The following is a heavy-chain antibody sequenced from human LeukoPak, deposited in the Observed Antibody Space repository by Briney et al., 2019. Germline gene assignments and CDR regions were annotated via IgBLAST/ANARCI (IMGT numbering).Heavy chain of an antibody. CDR1: GGSFSGYY. D-gene: IGHD5-18*01. J-gene: IGHJ5*02. CDR3: ARGYSYGYRWFDP. V-gene: IGHV4-34*01. Sequence: SETLSLTCAVYGGSFSGYYWSWIRQPPGKGLEWIGEINHSGSTNYNPSLKGRVTISVDTSKNQFSLKLSSVTAADTAVYYCARGYSYGYRWFDPWGQGTLVTVSS. CDR2: INHSGST.